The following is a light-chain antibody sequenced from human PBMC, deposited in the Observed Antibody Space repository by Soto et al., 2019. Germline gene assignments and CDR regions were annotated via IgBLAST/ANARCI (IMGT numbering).Light chain of an antibody. Sequence: DIQMTQYPSTLSASVGDRVTITCRASQSVNNWLAWYQQKPGKAPKLLIYDASNLESGVPSRFSGSGSGTDFTLTISSLQPDDFATYYCLQYNSFPWTFGQGTKV. CDR1: QSVNNW. CDR2: DAS. J-gene: IGKJ1*01. V-gene: IGKV1-5*01. CDR3: LQYNSFPWT.